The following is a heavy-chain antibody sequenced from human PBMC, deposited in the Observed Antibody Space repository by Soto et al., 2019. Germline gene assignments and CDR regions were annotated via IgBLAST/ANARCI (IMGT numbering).Heavy chain of an antibody. CDR2: IYYSGST. CDR1: GGSVSSRSYY. CDR3: XXXXXXXXXXXXXXXXXVL. J-gene: IGHJ2*01. Sequence: QVHLQESGPGLVKPSETLSLTCTVSGGSVSSRSYYWNWIRQPPGKGLEYIGYIYYSGSTNYNPXXXXXXXXXXXXXXXXXXXXXXXXXXXXXXXXXXXXXXXXXXXXXXXXXXXVLWGRGTLVTVSS. V-gene: IGHV4-61*01.